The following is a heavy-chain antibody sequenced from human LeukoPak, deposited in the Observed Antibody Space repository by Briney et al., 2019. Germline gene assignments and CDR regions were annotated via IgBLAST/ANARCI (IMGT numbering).Heavy chain of an antibody. D-gene: IGHD1-26*01. V-gene: IGHV3-66*01. J-gene: IGHJ4*02. CDR1: GFTVSSNY. CDR3: ARDRPGGSYLDFDY. Sequence: GGSLRLSCAASGFTVSSNYMSWVRQAPGKGLKWVSVIYSGGQTYYADSVKGRFTISRDNSKNTLYLQVNSLRAEGTAVYYCARDRPGGSYLDFDYWGQGTLVTVSS. CDR2: IYSGGQT.